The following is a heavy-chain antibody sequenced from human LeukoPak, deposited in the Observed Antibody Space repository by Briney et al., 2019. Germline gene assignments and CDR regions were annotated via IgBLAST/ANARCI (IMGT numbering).Heavy chain of an antibody. Sequence: SETLSLTCTVSGESISGFYWTWIRQPPGKGLEWIGYIYYSGSTNYNPSLKSRVTISVDTSKNQFSLKLSSVTAADTAVYYCARELVAWGQGTLVTVSS. J-gene: IGHJ5*02. CDR3: ARELVA. CDR1: GESISGFY. D-gene: IGHD2-15*01. CDR2: IYYSGST. V-gene: IGHV4-59*01.